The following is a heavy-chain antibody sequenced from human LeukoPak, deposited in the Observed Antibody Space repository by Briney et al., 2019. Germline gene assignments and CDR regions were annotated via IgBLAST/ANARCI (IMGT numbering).Heavy chain of an antibody. CDR1: GFTFSNHA. J-gene: IGHJ4*02. Sequence: GGSLRLSCAASGFTFSNHAMSWVRQAPGKGLEWVSAIDYSGGRTYSTDSVKGRFTISRDNSKSTLFLQMNSLRAEDTALYYCAKAPSGSPMGGERHFDFWGQGTLVTVSS. CDR3: AKAPSGSPMGGERHFDF. CDR2: IDYSGGRT. V-gene: IGHV3-23*01. D-gene: IGHD1-1*01.